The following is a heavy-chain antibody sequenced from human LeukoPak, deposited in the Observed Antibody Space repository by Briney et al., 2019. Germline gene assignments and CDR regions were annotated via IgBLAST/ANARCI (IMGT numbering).Heavy chain of an antibody. J-gene: IGHJ4*02. D-gene: IGHD2-2*01. CDR2: INPCCCST. CDR3: ARDMDHGSRTSCYRLEPFDY. CDR1: GYTFTSYY. Sequence: SEKLSCKASGYTFTSYYMHWVRHPPAQGLEWMGIINPCCCSTSYAQTFQGSLTVTRDTSTNTVYLALRSVRSVDAAVFFCARDMDHGSRTSCYRLEPFDYWGQGTLVTVSS. V-gene: IGHV1-46*01.